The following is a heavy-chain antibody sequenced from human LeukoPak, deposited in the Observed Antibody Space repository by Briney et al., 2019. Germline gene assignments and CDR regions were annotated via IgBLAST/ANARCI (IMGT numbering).Heavy chain of an antibody. D-gene: IGHD2-21*02. CDR2: IIPMSGTV. J-gene: IGHJ6*02. Sequence: SVKVSCKASGDTLSNYAISWVRQAPGQGLEWMGGIIPMSGTVNFAHKFQGRVSIIADESRGTAFLELSSLRSEDTAVYYCATRYCGGVHYSANYCYYCGMDVWGQGTTVAVSS. CDR1: GDTLSNYA. V-gene: IGHV1-69*13. CDR3: ATRYCGGVHYSANYCYYCGMDV.